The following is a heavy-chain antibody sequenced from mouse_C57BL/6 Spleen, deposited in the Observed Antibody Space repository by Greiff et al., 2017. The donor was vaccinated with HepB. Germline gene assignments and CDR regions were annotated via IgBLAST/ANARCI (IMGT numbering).Heavy chain of an antibody. V-gene: IGHV1-22*01. CDR3: AEGYDYAWYFDV. Sequence: EVKLMESGPELVKPGASVKMSCKASGYTFTDYNMHWVKQSHGKSLEWIGYINPNNGGTSYNQKFKGKATLTVNKSSSTAYMELRSLTSEDSAVYYCAEGYDYAWYFDVWGTGTTVTVSS. CDR2: INPNNGGT. CDR1: GYTFTDYN. D-gene: IGHD2-4*01. J-gene: IGHJ1*03.